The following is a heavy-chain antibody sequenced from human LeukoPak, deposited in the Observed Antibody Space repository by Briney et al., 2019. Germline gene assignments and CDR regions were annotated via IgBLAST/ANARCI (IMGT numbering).Heavy chain of an antibody. D-gene: IGHD6-13*01. J-gene: IGHJ5*02. V-gene: IGHV3-73*01. CDR3: TRLLYSSNCFDP. CDR1: GFTFSGSA. Sequence: GGSLRLSCAASGFTFSGSAMHWVRQASGKGLEWVGRIRSKSNNYATAYSESVKGRFTISRDDSKNMAYLQLNSLKTEDTAVYYCTRLLYSSNCFDPWGQGTLVTVSS. CDR2: IRSKSNNYAT.